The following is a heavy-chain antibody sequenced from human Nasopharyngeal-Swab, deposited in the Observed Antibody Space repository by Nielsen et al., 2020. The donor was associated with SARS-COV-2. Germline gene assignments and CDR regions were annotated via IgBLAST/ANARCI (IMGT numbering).Heavy chain of an antibody. Sequence: WIRQPPGKGLEWVGRIKSKTDGGTTDYAAPVKGRFTIPRDDSKNTLYLQMNSLKTEDTAVYYCTTYSSSHFDYWGQGTLVTVSS. J-gene: IGHJ4*02. CDR2: IKSKTDGGTT. V-gene: IGHV3-15*01. CDR3: TTYSSSHFDY. D-gene: IGHD6-6*01.